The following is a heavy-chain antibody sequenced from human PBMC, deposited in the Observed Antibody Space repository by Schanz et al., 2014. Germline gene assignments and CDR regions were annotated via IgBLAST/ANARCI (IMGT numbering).Heavy chain of an antibody. J-gene: IGHJ4*02. V-gene: IGHV3-9*01. CDR1: GFTFDKYA. CDR2: ISWNSGTI. CDR3: TKDKSQIAVAGLFDL. D-gene: IGHD6-19*01. Sequence: EVQLVESGGGLVQPGKSLRLSCAASGFTFDKYAMHWVRQAPGKGLEWVSVISWNSGTIGYADSVKGRFTISRDNAKNSLYLQMNSLRAEDAALYYCTKDKSQIAVAGLFDLWGQGTVVTVSS.